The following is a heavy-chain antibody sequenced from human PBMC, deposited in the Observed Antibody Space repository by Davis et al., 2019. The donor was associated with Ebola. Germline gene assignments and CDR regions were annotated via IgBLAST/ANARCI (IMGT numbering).Heavy chain of an antibody. Sequence: GGSLRLSCTDSAITFSSYAMTLVRQAPGKGLEWFSAISGSGGSTYYADSVKGRFTISRDNAKNTLYLQMNSLRAEDTAVYYCARGDKDYGDSYYYYGMDVWGKGTTVTVSS. CDR3: ARGDKDYGDSYYYYGMDV. CDR2: ISGSGGST. CDR1: AITFSSYA. D-gene: IGHD4-17*01. J-gene: IGHJ6*04. V-gene: IGHV3-23*01.